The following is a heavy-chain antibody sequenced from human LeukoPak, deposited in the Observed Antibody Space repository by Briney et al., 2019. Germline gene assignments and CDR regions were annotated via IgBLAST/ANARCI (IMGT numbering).Heavy chain of an antibody. Sequence: GGSLRLSCAASGFTFSGYTMNWVRQAPGKGLEWVSSIGTSSSYIYYADSVKGRFTISRDNAKNSLYLQMNSLRGEDTAVYFCARDHYGDYGFDYWGQGTLVTVSS. D-gene: IGHD4-17*01. V-gene: IGHV3-21*01. CDR1: GFTFSGYT. J-gene: IGHJ4*02. CDR3: ARDHYGDYGFDY. CDR2: IGTSSSYI.